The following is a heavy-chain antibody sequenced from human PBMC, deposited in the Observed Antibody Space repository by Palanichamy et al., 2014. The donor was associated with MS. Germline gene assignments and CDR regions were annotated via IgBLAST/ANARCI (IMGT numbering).Heavy chain of an antibody. CDR3: ATNTNGRRGYYYYGMDV. D-gene: IGHD1-1*01. V-gene: IGHV3-23*01. CDR2: ISGSGGST. J-gene: IGHJ6*02. CDR1: GFTFSSYA. Sequence: EVQLLESGGGLVQPGGSLRLSCAASGFTFSSYAMSWVRQAPGKGLEWVSAISGSGGSTYYADSVKGRFTISRDNSKNTLYLQMNSLRAEDTAVYYCATNTNGRRGYYYYGMDVWGQGTTVTVSS.